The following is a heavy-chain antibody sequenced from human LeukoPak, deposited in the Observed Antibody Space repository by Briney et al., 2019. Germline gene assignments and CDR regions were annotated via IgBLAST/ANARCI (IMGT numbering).Heavy chain of an antibody. Sequence: SETLSLTCTVSGGSVTGYYWNWIRQRPGKGLDWIGYVYYTGSTKYNPSLKSRVTISVDTSKNLFSLNVSSVTDVDTAVYYCARGWSLDYWGQGTLVTVPS. V-gene: IGHV4-59*08. CDR1: GGSVTGYY. D-gene: IGHD3-3*01. J-gene: IGHJ4*02. CDR3: ARGWSLDY. CDR2: VYYTGST.